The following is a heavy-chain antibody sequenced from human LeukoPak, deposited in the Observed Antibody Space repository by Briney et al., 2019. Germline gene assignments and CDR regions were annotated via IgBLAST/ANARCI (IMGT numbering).Heavy chain of an antibody. CDR1: GFTFSSYS. J-gene: IGHJ6*02. CDR3: ARDVTYDFWSGYYTDYYYYGMDV. V-gene: IGHV3-21*01. D-gene: IGHD3-3*01. CDR2: ISSSSSYI. Sequence: GGSLRLSCAASGFTFSSYSMNWVRQAPGKGLEWVSSISSSSSYIYYADSVKSRFTISRDNAKNSLYLQMNSLRAEDTAVYYCARDVTYDFWSGYYTDYYYYGMDVWGQGTTVTVSS.